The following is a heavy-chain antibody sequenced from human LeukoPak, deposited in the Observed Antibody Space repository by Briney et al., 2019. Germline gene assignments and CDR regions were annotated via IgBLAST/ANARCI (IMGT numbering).Heavy chain of an antibody. CDR3: ARESGLGDYFDY. D-gene: IGHD3-16*01. Sequence: RPSETLSLTCTVSGGSISSYYWSWIRQPPGKGLEWIGYIYYSGSTNYNPSLKSRVTISVDTSKNQFSLKLSSVTAADTAVYYCARESGLGDYFDYWGQGTLVTVSS. V-gene: IGHV4-59*01. CDR2: IYYSGST. J-gene: IGHJ4*02. CDR1: GGSISSYY.